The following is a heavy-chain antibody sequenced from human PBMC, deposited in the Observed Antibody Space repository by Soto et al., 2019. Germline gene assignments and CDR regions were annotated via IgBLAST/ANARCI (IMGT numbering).Heavy chain of an antibody. J-gene: IGHJ4*02. D-gene: IGHD3-22*01. CDR3: ARAKTYYYDSSGYFYFDY. CDR2: IYYSGST. CDR1: GGSISSGGYY. V-gene: IGHV4-31*03. Sequence: SETLSLTCTVSGGSISSGGYYWSWIRQHPGKGLEWIGYIYYSGSTYYNPSLKSRVTISVDTSKNQFSLKLSSVTAADTAVYYCARAKTYYYDSSGYFYFDYWGQGTLVTVSS.